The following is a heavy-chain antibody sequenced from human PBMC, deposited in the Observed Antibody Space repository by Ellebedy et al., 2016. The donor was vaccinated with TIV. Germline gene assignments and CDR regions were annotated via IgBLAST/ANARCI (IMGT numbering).Heavy chain of an antibody. CDR3: AKSLHYSRSSFFDF. CDR2: ITHSGST. J-gene: IGHJ4*02. Sequence: SETLSLXXAVYGGSFSRYPWTWVRRPPGKGLEWIGVITHSGSTNYNASLKSRVTISVDTSKNQFSLKLSSVTAADTAVYYCAKSLHYSRSSFFDFWGQGTLVTVSS. D-gene: IGHD6-6*01. CDR1: GGSFSRYP. V-gene: IGHV4-34*01.